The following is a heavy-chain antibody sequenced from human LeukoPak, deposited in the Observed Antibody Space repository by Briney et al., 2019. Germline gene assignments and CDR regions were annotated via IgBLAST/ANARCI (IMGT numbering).Heavy chain of an antibody. D-gene: IGHD1-26*01. Sequence: PGGSLRLSCAASGFTFSNYALHWVRQAPGKGLEWVALISYDGSNKYYTDSVKGRFTISRDNSKNTLYLQMNSLRAEDTAVYYCAKDWAIVGNFDYWGQGTLVTVSS. J-gene: IGHJ4*02. CDR3: AKDWAIVGNFDY. V-gene: IGHV3-30*04. CDR2: ISYDGSNK. CDR1: GFTFSNYA.